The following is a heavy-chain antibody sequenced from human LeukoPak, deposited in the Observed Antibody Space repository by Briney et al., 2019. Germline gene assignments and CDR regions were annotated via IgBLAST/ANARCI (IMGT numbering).Heavy chain of an antibody. CDR3: ARGYTSGWSPALDI. Sequence: SETLSLTCTVSGGSISSYYWSWIRQPPGKGLEWIGYIYYSGSTNYNPSLKNRVTFSVDTSKNQFSLNLSSVTAADTAVYYCARGYTSGWSPALDIWGQGTMVTVSS. D-gene: IGHD6-19*01. V-gene: IGHV4-59*01. CDR2: IYYSGST. J-gene: IGHJ3*02. CDR1: GGSISSYY.